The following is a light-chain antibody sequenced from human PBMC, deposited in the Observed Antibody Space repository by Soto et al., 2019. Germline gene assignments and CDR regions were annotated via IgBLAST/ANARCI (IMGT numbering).Light chain of an antibody. CDR3: CSYAGRYTLI. J-gene: IGLJ2*01. V-gene: IGLV2-11*01. Sequence: QSALTQPRSVSGSPGQSVTISCTGTSSDVGAYNYVSWYQQHPGKAPKMMIYDVTKRPSGVPDRFSGSKSGNMASLTISGLRAEDEADYYCCSYAGRYTLILGGGTKLTVL. CDR1: SSDVGAYNY. CDR2: DVT.